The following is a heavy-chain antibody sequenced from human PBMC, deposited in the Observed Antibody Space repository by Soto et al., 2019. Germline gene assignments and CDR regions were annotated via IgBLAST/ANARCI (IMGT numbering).Heavy chain of an antibody. Sequence: QVQLVQSGAEVKKPGSSVKVSCKASGGTFSSYAISWVRQAPGQGLEWMGGIIPIFGTANYAQKFQGRVTITADESTSTAYMELSSLRSEDTAVYYCASPPNCGGDCYSWYYYGMDVWGQGTTVTVSS. D-gene: IGHD2-21*02. J-gene: IGHJ6*02. CDR2: IIPIFGTA. V-gene: IGHV1-69*01. CDR1: GGTFSSYA. CDR3: ASPPNCGGDCYSWYYYGMDV.